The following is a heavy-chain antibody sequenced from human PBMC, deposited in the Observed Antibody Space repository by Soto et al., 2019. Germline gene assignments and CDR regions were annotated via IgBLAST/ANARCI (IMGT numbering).Heavy chain of an antibody. V-gene: IGHV4-30-4*08. D-gene: IGHD6-13*01. CDR3: ARGGTYSSSWYFDY. CDR1: GGSISSGGYS. Sequence: SETLSLTCAVSGGSISSGGYSWSWIRQPPGKGLEWIGYIYYSGSTYYNPSLKSRVTISVDTSKNQFSLKLSSVTAADTAVYYCARGGTYSSSWYFDYWGQGTLVTVSS. J-gene: IGHJ4*02. CDR2: IYYSGST.